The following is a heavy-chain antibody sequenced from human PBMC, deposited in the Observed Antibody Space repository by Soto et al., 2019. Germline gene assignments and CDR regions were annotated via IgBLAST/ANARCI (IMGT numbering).Heavy chain of an antibody. CDR2: IYWDDDK. CDR3: ARRWDHYDSSGVGMDV. CDR1: GFSLSTSGMG. Sequence: QITLRESGPALVKPTQTLTLTCTFSGFSLSTSGMGVGWIRQPPGKALEWLALIYWDDDKHYSPSLKNRLTTSKDSSIHHVVLAMTNMDPVDTATYDCARRWDHYDSSGVGMDVWGQGTTVTVSS. V-gene: IGHV2-5*02. D-gene: IGHD3-22*01. J-gene: IGHJ6*02.